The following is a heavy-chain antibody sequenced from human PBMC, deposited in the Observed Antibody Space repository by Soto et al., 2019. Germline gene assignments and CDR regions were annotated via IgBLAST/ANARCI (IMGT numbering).Heavy chain of an antibody. J-gene: IGHJ6*02. Sequence: GGSLRLSCAASGFTFSNYGMHWVRQAPGKGLEWVALISYDGGNKYYADSVKGRFSISRDSSKNTLYLQMNSLRAEDTAVYYCAKAVGYCSSDSCRDYYYYYGMDVWGQGTTVTVSS. V-gene: IGHV3-30*18. D-gene: IGHD2-2*01. CDR2: ISYDGGNK. CDR3: AKAVGYCSSDSCRDYYYYYGMDV. CDR1: GFTFSNYG.